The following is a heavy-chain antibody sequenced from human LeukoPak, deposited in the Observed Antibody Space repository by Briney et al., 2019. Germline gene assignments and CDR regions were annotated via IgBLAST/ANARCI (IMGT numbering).Heavy chain of an antibody. J-gene: IGHJ6*02. CDR3: AATEETYYYYYGMDV. CDR1: GFTFSSYS. CDR2: ISSSSSTI. Sequence: GGSLRLSCAASGFTFSSYSMNWVRQAPGKGLEWVSYISSSSSTIYYADSVKGRFTISRDNAKNSLYLQMNSLRAEDTAVYYCAATEETYYYYYGMDVWGQGTTVTVSS. V-gene: IGHV3-48*01.